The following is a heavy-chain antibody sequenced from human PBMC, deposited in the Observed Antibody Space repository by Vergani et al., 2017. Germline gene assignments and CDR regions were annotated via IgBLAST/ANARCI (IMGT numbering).Heavy chain of an antibody. D-gene: IGHD2-8*01. J-gene: IGHJ5*02. CDR1: NDSVSNTFYY. Sequence: QVQLQESGPGLVKPSETLSLTCTVSNDSVSNTFYYWGWLRQTPGKGLEWIGSLYYSGSTYYNPSLESRVTMSVDTSKSQFSLKLSSVTAADTAVYYCTRHWALVSANNWFDRWGQGTLVTVSS. V-gene: IGHV4-39*01. CDR3: TRHWALVSANNWFDR. CDR2: LYYSGST.